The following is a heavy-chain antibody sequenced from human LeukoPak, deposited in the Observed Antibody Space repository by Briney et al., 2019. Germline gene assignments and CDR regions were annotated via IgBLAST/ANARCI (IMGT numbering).Heavy chain of an antibody. D-gene: IGHD3-10*02. V-gene: IGHV3-48*03. CDR3: AELGITMIGGV. CDR1: GFTFSSYE. Sequence: GRSLRLSCAASGFTFSSYEMNWVRQAPGKGLEWVSYISSSGSTIYYADSVKGRFTISRDNAKHSLYLQMNSLRAEDTAVYYCAELGITMIGGVWGKGTTVTISS. CDR2: ISSSGSTI. J-gene: IGHJ6*04.